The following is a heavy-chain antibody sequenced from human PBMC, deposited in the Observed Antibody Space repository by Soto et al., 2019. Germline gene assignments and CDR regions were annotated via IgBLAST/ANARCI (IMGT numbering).Heavy chain of an antibody. Sequence: QVQLQESGPGLVKPSGTLSLICTVSGGSISGRNWWSWVRQSPEKGLEWIGEIYHSGSTNYNPSLKGRVTMSVDKSKNQFSLKLSSVTAADTAVYYCATPWGRTTVESGWGQGTLVTVSS. CDR2: IYHSGST. D-gene: IGHD4-17*01. J-gene: IGHJ4*02. V-gene: IGHV4-4*02. CDR3: ATPWGRTTVESG. CDR1: GGSISGRNW.